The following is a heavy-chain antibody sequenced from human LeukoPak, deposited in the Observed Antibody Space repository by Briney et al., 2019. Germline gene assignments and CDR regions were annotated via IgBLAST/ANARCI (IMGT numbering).Heavy chain of an antibody. CDR1: EINFSSYW. Sequence: PGGSLRLSCAASEINFSSYWMHWVRQAPGKGLVWVSHIKNDGSSTIYADSVKGRFTISRDNSKNTLYLQMNSLRAEDTAVYYCARGRWRGTYYYHSSAYPHLYSFDYWGQGTLVTVSS. J-gene: IGHJ4*02. CDR3: ARGRWRGTYYYHSSAYPHLYSFDY. V-gene: IGHV3-74*01. CDR2: IKNDGSST. D-gene: IGHD3-22*01.